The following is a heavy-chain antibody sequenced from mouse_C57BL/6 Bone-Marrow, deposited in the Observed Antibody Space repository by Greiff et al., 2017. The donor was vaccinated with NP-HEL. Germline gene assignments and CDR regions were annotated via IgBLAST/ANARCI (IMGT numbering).Heavy chain of an antibody. D-gene: IGHD1-1*01. J-gene: IGHJ4*01. CDR3: ARNSFTTVAHYYAMDY. CDR1: GFSLTSYG. CDR2: IWSGGST. Sequence: VQGVESGPGLVQPSQSLSITCTVSGFSLTSYGVHWVRQSPGKGLEWLGVIWSGGSTDYNAAFISRLSISKDNSKSQVFFKMNSLQADDTAIYYCARNSFTTVAHYYAMDYWGQGTSVTVSS. V-gene: IGHV2-2*01.